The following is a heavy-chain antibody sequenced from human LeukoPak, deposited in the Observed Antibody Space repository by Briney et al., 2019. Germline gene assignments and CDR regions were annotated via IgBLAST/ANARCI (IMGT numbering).Heavy chain of an antibody. V-gene: IGHV1-2*06. CDR2: INPSTGGA. CDR3: ARLILGAPR. D-gene: IGHD1-26*01. J-gene: IGHJ4*02. Sequence: ASVKVSCKVSGFTFTGYYMHWVRQAPGQGLEWMGRINPSTGGANYAQKFQGRVTMTRDMSISTAYMELSRLRSDDTAVYYCARLILGAPRWGQGTGVTVSS. CDR1: GFTFTGYY.